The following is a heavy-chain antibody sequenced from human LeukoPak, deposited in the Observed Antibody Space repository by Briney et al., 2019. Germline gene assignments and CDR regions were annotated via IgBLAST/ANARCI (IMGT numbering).Heavy chain of an antibody. CDR3: ASGGYYFDY. CDR1: GGSIRSYY. Sequence: PSETLSLTCTVSGGSIRSYYWSWMRQPPGKGLEWIGYIYYSGSTKYNPSLKSRATISVDTSKNQFSLKLSSVTAADTAVYYCASGGYYFDYWGQGTLVTVSS. V-gene: IGHV4-59*08. J-gene: IGHJ4*02. D-gene: IGHD3-16*01. CDR2: IYYSGST.